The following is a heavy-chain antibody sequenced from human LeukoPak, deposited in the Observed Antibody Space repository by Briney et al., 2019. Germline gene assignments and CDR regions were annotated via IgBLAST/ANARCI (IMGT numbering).Heavy chain of an antibody. V-gene: IGHV1-18*01. Sequence: ASVKVSCKASGYTFTSYGISWVRQAPGQGLEWMGWISAYNGNTNYAQKLQGRDTMTTDTSTSTAYMELRSLRSDDTAVYYCARDTITFGGVIVRENAFDIWGQGTMVTVSS. CDR1: GYTFTSYG. J-gene: IGHJ3*02. CDR3: ARDTITFGGVIVRENAFDI. CDR2: ISAYNGNT. D-gene: IGHD3-16*02.